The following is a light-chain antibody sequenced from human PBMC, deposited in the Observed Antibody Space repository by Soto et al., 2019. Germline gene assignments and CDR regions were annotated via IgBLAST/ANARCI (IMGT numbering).Light chain of an antibody. Sequence: QSVLTQSPSASASLGASVKLTCTLSSGHSSYDIAWHQQQPEKGPRFLMKLNSDGRHSKGDGIHDRFSGSSSGAERYLTISSLQSEDEADYYCQTWGTGIQVLFGGGTKLTVL. CDR2: LNSDGRH. CDR3: QTWGTGIQVL. V-gene: IGLV4-69*01. CDR1: SGHSSYD. J-gene: IGLJ2*01.